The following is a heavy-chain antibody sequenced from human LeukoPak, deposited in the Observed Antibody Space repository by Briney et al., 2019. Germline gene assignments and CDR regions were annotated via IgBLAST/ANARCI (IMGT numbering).Heavy chain of an antibody. CDR2: ICSGGST. V-gene: IGHV3-53*01. D-gene: IGHD5-24*01. Sequence: GGSLRLSCAASGFTVSSNYMSWVRQAPGKGLEWVSVICSGGSTYYADSVKGRFTISRDNSKNTPYLQMNSLRAEDTAVYYCAREGRDGYNFDYWGQGTLVTVSS. J-gene: IGHJ4*02. CDR1: GFTVSSNY. CDR3: AREGRDGYNFDY.